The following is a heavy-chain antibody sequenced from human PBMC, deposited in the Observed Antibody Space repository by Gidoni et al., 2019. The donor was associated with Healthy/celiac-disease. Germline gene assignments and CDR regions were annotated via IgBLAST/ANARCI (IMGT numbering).Heavy chain of an antibody. CDR2: ISYDGSNK. CDR1: GFPFSSYA. J-gene: IGHJ4*02. D-gene: IGHD3-9*01. Sequence: QVQLVESGGGVVQPGRSLRLSCAASGFPFSSYAMHWVRQAPGKGLEWVAVISYDGSNKYYADSVKGRFTISRDNSKNTLYLQMNSLRAEDTAVYYCARVTNYDILTGYYHFDYWGQGTLVTVSS. V-gene: IGHV3-30-3*01. CDR3: ARVTNYDILTGYYHFDY.